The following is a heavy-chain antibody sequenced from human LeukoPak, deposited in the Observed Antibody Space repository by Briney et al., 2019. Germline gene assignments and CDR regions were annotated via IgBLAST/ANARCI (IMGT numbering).Heavy chain of an antibody. CDR3: GKILTLDAYYWHGVDV. CDR2: ISGSGGST. D-gene: IGHD1-1*01. J-gene: IGHJ6*02. Sequence: GGSLRLSCAASGFTFSSYAMSWVRQAPGKGLEWVSAISGSGGSTYYADSVKGRFTISRDNSESTVYLQMNSLRAEDTAVYYCGKILTLDAYYWHGVDVWGRGTTVTVSS. CDR1: GFTFSSYA. V-gene: IGHV3-23*01.